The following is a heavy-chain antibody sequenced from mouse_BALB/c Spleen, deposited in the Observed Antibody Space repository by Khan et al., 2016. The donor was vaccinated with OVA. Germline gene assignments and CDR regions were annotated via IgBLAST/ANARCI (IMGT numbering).Heavy chain of an antibody. CDR1: GYTFTSYY. CDR3: ERWGGNYPSYAMDY. J-gene: IGHJ4*01. D-gene: IGHD2-1*01. CDR2: IYPGNVNT. V-gene: IGHV1S56*01. Sequence: QVQLQQSGPELVKPGASVRISCKASGYTFTSYYIHWVKQRPGQGLEWIGWIYPGNVNTKYNEKFKGKATLTADTSSSTAYMQLSSLTSEDSAVYFGERWGGNYPSYAMDYWGQGTSVTVSS.